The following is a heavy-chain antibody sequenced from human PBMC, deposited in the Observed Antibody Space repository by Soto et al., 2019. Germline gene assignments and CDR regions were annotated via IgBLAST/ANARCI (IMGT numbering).Heavy chain of an antibody. CDR3: ARDEAANYYDSSGYELVY. Sequence: ASVKLSCKASGYTFTSCGISWVRQAHGQGLEWMGWISAYNGNTNYAQKLQGRVTMTTDTSTSTAYMELRSLRSDDTAVYYCARDEAANYYDSSGYELVYWGQGTLVTVSS. CDR1: GYTFTSCG. CDR2: ISAYNGNT. D-gene: IGHD3-22*01. V-gene: IGHV1-18*01. J-gene: IGHJ4*02.